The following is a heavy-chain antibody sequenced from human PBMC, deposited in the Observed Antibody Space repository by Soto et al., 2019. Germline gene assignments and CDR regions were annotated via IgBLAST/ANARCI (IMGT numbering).Heavy chain of an antibody. J-gene: IGHJ4*02. CDR3: AHYDSSGYLSHFDS. D-gene: IGHD3-22*01. V-gene: IGHV2-5*01. Sequence: QIALQESGPTVVKPTQTLTLTCTFSGFSLTTTGVGVGWIRHAPGKALEWLAMVYWNDERRYSPSLRSRLTITQDTSKNQVVLTMPYMDPVDTATYFCAHYDSSGYLSHFDSWGQGTLVTVSS. CDR2: VYWNDER. CDR1: GFSLTTTGVG.